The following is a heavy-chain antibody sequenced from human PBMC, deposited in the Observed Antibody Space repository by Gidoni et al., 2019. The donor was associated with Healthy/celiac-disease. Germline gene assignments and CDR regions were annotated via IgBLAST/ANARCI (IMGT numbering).Heavy chain of an antibody. J-gene: IGHJ3*02. CDR2: IIPIFGTA. Sequence: QVQLVQSGAEVKKPGSTVKVSCKASGGTFSRYALSWVRQAPGQGLEWMGGIIPIFGTANYAQKFQGRVTITADESTSTAYMGLSSLRSEDTAVYYCARGVTMVRGVIITCDAFDIWGQGTMVTVSS. CDR1: GGTFSRYA. D-gene: IGHD3-10*01. CDR3: ARGVTMVRGVIITCDAFDI. V-gene: IGHV1-69*01.